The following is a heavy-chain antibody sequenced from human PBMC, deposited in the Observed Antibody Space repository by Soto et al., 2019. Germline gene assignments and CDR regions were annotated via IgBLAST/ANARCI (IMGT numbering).Heavy chain of an antibody. J-gene: IGHJ4*02. CDR2: INHSGST. CDR3: ARIDYGSGRGDFDY. D-gene: IGHD3-10*01. Sequence: SETLSLTCAVYGGSFSGYYWSWIRQPPGKGLEWIGEINHSGSTNYNPSLKSRFTISVDTAKNQFSLKLSSVTAADTSVYYWARIDYGSGRGDFDYWGQGTLVTVSS. V-gene: IGHV4-34*01. CDR1: GGSFSGYY.